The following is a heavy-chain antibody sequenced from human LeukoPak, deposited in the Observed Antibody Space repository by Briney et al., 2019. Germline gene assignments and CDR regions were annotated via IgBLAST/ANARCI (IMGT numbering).Heavy chain of an antibody. Sequence: GGSLRLSCAASGFTFDDYAMHWVRQAPGKGLERVSGISWNSGSIGYADSVKGRFTISRDNAKDSLYLQMNSLRAEDTALYYCAKDNDSSYYYYGMDVWGQGTTVTVSS. CDR1: GFTFDDYA. V-gene: IGHV3-9*01. CDR2: ISWNSGSI. J-gene: IGHJ6*02. D-gene: IGHD3-3*01. CDR3: AKDNDSSYYYYGMDV.